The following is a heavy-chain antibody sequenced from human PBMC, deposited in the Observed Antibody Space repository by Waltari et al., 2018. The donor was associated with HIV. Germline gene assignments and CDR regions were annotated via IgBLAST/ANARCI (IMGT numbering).Heavy chain of an antibody. CDR2: ITHSGTT. V-gene: IGHV4-34*01. Sequence: QVQLQQWGAGLLKPSETLSLSCAVYGESFGDYYWSWIRQPPGKGLEWIGEITHSGTTNYSPSLKSRLTISVDTSKNQFSLNLNSVTAADTAVYFCARREMAIMSPFDYWGQGTLVTVSS. J-gene: IGHJ4*02. D-gene: IGHD2-21*01. CDR3: ARREMAIMSPFDY. CDR1: GESFGDYY.